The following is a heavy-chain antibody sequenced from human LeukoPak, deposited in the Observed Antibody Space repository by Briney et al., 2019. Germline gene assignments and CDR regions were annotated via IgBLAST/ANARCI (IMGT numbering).Heavy chain of an antibody. V-gene: IGHV3-49*04. D-gene: IGHD2-8*01. CDR3: TRGGSGIVLMVYAIDY. Sequence: GGSLRLSCAASGFTVSGDYMTWVRQAPGKGLEWVGFIRSKAYGGTTEYAASVKGRFTISRDDSKSIAYLQMNSLKTEDTAVYYCTRGGSGIVLMVYAIDYWGQGTLVTVSS. CDR2: IRSKAYGGTT. J-gene: IGHJ4*02. CDR1: GFTVSGDY.